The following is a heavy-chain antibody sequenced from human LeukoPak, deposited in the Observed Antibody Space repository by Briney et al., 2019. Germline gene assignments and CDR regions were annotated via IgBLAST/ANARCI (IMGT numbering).Heavy chain of an antibody. J-gene: IGHJ3*02. Sequence: GGSLRLSCAASGFTFDDYAMHWVRQAPGKGLEWVSAISGSGGSTYYADSVKGRFTISRDNSKNTLYLQMNSLRAEDTAVYYCAKDRKARSYSDAFDIWGQGTMVTVSS. CDR2: ISGSGGST. CDR1: GFTFDDYA. V-gene: IGHV3-23*01. D-gene: IGHD1-26*01. CDR3: AKDRKARSYSDAFDI.